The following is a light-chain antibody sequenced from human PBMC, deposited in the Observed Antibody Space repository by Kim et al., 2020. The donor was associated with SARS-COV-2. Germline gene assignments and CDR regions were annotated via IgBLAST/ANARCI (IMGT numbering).Light chain of an antibody. CDR3: GTWDSSLSASV. CDR1: HSNVGDNY. CDR2: DTN. J-gene: IGLJ1*01. V-gene: IGLV1-51*01. Sequence: QSVLTQPPSVSAAPGQRVAISCAGSHSNVGDNYVAWYQQLPGTAPTLLIYDTNKRPSGIPDRFSGSKSGTSATLAITDLQTGDEADYYCGTWDSSLSASVFGSGTKVTV.